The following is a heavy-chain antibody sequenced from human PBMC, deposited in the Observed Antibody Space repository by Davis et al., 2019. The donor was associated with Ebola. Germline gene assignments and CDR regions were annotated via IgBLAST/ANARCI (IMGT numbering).Heavy chain of an antibody. CDR3: ARLKPGPTYGVDYYYYGMDV. Sequence: ESLKISCAASGFTFSSYSMNWVRQAPGKGLEWIGEINHSGSTNYSPSLKSRVTISVDTSKNQFSLKLSSVTAADTAVYYCARLKPGPTYGVDYYYYGMDVWGQGTTVTVSS. CDR1: GFTFSSYS. D-gene: IGHD4-17*01. V-gene: IGHV4-34*01. CDR2: INHSGST. J-gene: IGHJ6*02.